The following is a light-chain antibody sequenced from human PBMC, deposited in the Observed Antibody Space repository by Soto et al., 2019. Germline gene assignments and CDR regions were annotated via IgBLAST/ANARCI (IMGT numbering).Light chain of an antibody. CDR2: RAS. V-gene: IGKV3-15*01. J-gene: IGKJ2*01. CDR3: QQYNNWPYT. CDR1: QHVSSN. Sequence: EIVMTQSPATLSVSPGGSATLSCRASQHVSSNFAWYRQKPGQAPTLLIYRASTRATGIPARFSGSGAATEFTLTISSLQSEDFVVYYCQQYNNWPYTFGQGTKLEIK.